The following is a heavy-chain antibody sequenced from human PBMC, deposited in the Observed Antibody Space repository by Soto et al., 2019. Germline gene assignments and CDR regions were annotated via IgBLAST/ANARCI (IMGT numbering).Heavy chain of an antibody. Sequence: SETLSLTCTVSGGSISSSSYYWGWIRQPPGKGLEWIGSIYYSGSTYYNPSLKSRVTISVDTSKNQFSLKLSSVTAADTAVYYCARLGDYDFWSGYYNYYYYYMDVWGKGTTVTVS. CDR1: GGSISSSSYY. J-gene: IGHJ6*03. V-gene: IGHV4-39*01. CDR2: IYYSGST. CDR3: ARLGDYDFWSGYYNYYYYYMDV. D-gene: IGHD3-3*01.